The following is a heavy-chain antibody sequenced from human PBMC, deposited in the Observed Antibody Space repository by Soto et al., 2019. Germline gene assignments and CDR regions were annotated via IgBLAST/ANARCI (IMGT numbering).Heavy chain of an antibody. CDR1: GFTFSSYA. J-gene: IGHJ5*02. Sequence: EVQLLESGGGLVQPGGSPRLSCAASGFTFSSYAMSWVRQAPGKGLEWVSAISGSGGSTYYADSVKGRFTISRDNSKNTLYMQMNSLRAEDTAVYYCAKFNGAGGQTPGIAAAQGHWFDPWGQGTLVTVSS. CDR3: AKFNGAGGQTPGIAAAQGHWFDP. D-gene: IGHD6-13*01. V-gene: IGHV3-23*01. CDR2: ISGSGGST.